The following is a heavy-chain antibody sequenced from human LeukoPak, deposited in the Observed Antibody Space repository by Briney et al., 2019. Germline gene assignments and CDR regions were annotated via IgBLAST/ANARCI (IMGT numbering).Heavy chain of an antibody. CDR3: ARDRGSGYYYESFDY. Sequence: GGSLRLSCAASGFTFSSYGMHWVRQAPGKGLEWVAVIWYDGSNKYYADSVKGRFTISRDNSKNTLYLQMYSLRAEDTAVYYCARDRGSGYYYESFDYWGQGTLVTVSS. V-gene: IGHV3-33*01. D-gene: IGHD3-22*01. CDR2: IWYDGSNK. CDR1: GFTFSSYG. J-gene: IGHJ4*02.